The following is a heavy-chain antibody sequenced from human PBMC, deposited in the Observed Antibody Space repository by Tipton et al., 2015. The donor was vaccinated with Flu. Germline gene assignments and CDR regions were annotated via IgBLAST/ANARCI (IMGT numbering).Heavy chain of an antibody. V-gene: IGHV3-53*01. Sequence: SLRLSCAASGFTVSSNYMSWVRQAPGKGLEWVSVIYSGGSTYYADSVKGRFTISRDNSKNTLYLQMNSLRAEDTAVYYCAREGWPAARRIDYWGQGTLVTVSS. CDR3: AREGWPAARRIDY. CDR2: IYSGGST. CDR1: GFTVSSNY. J-gene: IGHJ4*02. D-gene: IGHD6-13*01.